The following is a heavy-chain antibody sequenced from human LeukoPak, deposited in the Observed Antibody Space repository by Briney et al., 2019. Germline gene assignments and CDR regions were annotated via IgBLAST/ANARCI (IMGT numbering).Heavy chain of an antibody. CDR1: GFTFSSYG. Sequence: GGSLRLSCAASGFTFSSYGMSWVRQAPGKGLEWVSAISGSGGSTYYADSVKGRFTISRDNSKNTLYLQMNSLRAEDTAVYYCAKEGVGFGELLYYYYYMDVWGKGTTVTISS. V-gene: IGHV3-23*01. CDR2: ISGSGGST. D-gene: IGHD3-10*01. J-gene: IGHJ6*03. CDR3: AKEGVGFGELLYYYYYMDV.